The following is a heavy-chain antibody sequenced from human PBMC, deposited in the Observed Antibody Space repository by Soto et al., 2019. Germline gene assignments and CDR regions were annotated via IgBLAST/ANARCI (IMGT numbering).Heavy chain of an antibody. Sequence: ASVKVSCKASGYTFTSYGISWVRQAPGQGLEWMGWISAYNGNTNYAQKLQARVTMTTDTSTSTAYMELRSLRSDDTAVYYCARLTSEYSSGWHYYYYYYMDVWGKGTTVTVSS. D-gene: IGHD6-19*01. CDR1: GYTFTSYG. V-gene: IGHV1-18*01. CDR2: ISAYNGNT. J-gene: IGHJ6*03. CDR3: ARLTSEYSSGWHYYYYYYMDV.